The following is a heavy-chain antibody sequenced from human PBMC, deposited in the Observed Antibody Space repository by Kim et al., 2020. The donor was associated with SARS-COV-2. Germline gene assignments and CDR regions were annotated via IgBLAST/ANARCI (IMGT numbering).Heavy chain of an antibody. CDR1: GFTFSSYS. D-gene: IGHD6-13*01. CDR3: ARTIAAACNYGMDV. J-gene: IGHJ6*02. CDR2: ISSSSSYI. V-gene: IGHV3-21*01. Sequence: GGSLRLSCAASGFTFSSYSMNWVRQAPGKGLEWVSSISSSSSYIYYADSVKGRFTISRDNAKNSLYLQMNSLRAEDTAVYYCARTIAAACNYGMDVCGQGTTVTVSS.